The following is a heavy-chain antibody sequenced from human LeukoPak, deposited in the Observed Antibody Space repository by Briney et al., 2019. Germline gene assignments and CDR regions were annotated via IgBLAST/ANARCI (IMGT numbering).Heavy chain of an antibody. D-gene: IGHD6-19*01. J-gene: IGHJ2*01. CDR2: IYYSGRT. V-gene: IGHV4-30-4*02. CDR1: GGSISSGDYY. CDR3: ARSPVAVAGTRHFDL. Sequence: TSETLPLTCTVSGGSISSGDYYWSWIRQPPGKGLEWIGYIYYSGRTYYNPSLKSRVTISVDTSKNQFSLKLSSVTAADTAVYYCARSPVAVAGTRHFDLWGRGTLVTVSS.